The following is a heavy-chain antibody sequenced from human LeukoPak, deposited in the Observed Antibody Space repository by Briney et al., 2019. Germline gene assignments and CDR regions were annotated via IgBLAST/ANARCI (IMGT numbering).Heavy chain of an antibody. CDR3: ARRHYSSTSCYFDP. D-gene: IGHD2-2*01. CDR2: IYYRGST. V-gene: IGHV4-39*01. J-gene: IGHJ5*02. CDR1: GGSISSSSYY. Sequence: SETLSLTCTVSGGSISSSSYYWGWIRQPPGKGLEWIGSIYYRGSTYYNPSLKSRVTISVDTSKNQCSLKLSSVTVADTAVYYCARRHYSSTSCYFDPWGQGTLVTVSS.